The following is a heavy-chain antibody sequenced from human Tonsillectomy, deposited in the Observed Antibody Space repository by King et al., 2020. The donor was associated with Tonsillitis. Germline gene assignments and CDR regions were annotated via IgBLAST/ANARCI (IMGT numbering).Heavy chain of an antibody. CDR1: GGSISSGGYC. V-gene: IGHV4-30-2*01. CDR2: IYHSGST. Sequence: QLQESGSGLVKPSQTLSLTCAVSGGSISSGGYCWSWIRQPPGNGLEWIGYIYHSGSTYYNPSLKSRVTISVDRSKNQFSLKLSSVTAADTAVYYCARGYIGHNWFDPWGQGTLVTVSS. D-gene: IGHD1-26*01. CDR3: ARGYIGHNWFDP. J-gene: IGHJ5*02.